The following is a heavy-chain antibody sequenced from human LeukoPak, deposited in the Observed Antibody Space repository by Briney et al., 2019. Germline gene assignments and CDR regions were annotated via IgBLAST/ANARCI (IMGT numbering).Heavy chain of an antibody. V-gene: IGHV4-4*02. D-gene: IGHD5-18*01. CDR2: IYHSGST. Sequence: SETLSLTCAVSGGSISSSNWWRWVRQPPGKGLEWIGEIYHSGSTNYNLSLKSRVTISVDKSKNQFSLKLSSVTAADTAVYYCASNGYSYGYALDYWGQGTLVTVSS. CDR1: GGSISSSNW. CDR3: ASNGYSYGYALDY. J-gene: IGHJ4*02.